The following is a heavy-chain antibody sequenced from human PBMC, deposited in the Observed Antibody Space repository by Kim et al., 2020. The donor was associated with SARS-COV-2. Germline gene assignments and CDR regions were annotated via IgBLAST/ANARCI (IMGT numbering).Heavy chain of an antibody. V-gene: IGHV3-30*18. CDR2: ISYDGSNK. CDR3: AKDHFNWNDGAYYYYGM. J-gene: IGHJ6*01. Sequence: GGSLRLSCAASGFTFSSYGMHWVRQAPGKGLEWVAVISYDGSNKYYADSVKGRFTISRDNSKNKLYLQMNSLRAEDTAVYYCAKDHFNWNDGAYYYYGM. CDR1: GFTFSSYG. D-gene: IGHD1-1*01.